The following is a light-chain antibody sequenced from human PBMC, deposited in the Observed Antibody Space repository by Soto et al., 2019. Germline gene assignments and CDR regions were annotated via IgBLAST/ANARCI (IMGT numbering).Light chain of an antibody. V-gene: IGKV1-33*01. CDR2: YAS. Sequence: DIQMTQSPSSLSASVGDRVTITCQASQDISNYLNWYQQKPGKAPKLLIYYASNLETGVPSRFSGSESGTDFTFPISSLQPEDIATYYCQQEFTFGPGTKVDIK. CDR1: QDISNY. CDR3: QQEFT. J-gene: IGKJ3*01.